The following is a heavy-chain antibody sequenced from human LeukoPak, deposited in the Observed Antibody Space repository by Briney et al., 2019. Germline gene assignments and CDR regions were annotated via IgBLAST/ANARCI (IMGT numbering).Heavy chain of an antibody. V-gene: IGHV4-34*01. J-gene: IGHJ5*02. CDR1: GGSFSGYY. Sequence: PSETQSLTCAVYGGSFSGYYWSWIRQPPGKGLEWIGEINHSGSTNYNPSLKSRVTISVDTSKNQFSLKLSSVTAADTAVYYCARASGYCSSTSCYGVFHRNWFDPWGQGTLVTVSS. CDR2: INHSGST. CDR3: ARASGYCSSTSCYGVFHRNWFDP. D-gene: IGHD2-2*01.